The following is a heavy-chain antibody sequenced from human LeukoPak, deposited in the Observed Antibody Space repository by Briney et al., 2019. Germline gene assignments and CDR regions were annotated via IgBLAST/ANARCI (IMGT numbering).Heavy chain of an antibody. D-gene: IGHD4-23*01. Sequence: PSETLSLTCTVSGGSISSYYWSWIRQPAGKGLERIGRIYTSGSTNYNPSLKSRVTMSVDTSKNQFSLKLSSVTAADTAVYYCAREAVHYGGNFAARYLRFDPWGQGTLVTVSS. V-gene: IGHV4-4*07. CDR3: AREAVHYGGNFAARYLRFDP. CDR1: GGSISSYY. CDR2: IYTSGST. J-gene: IGHJ5*02.